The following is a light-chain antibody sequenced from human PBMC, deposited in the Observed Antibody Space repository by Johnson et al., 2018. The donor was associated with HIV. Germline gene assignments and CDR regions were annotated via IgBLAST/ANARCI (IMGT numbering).Light chain of an antibody. CDR3: GTWDSRRGV. Sequence: QSVLTQPPSVSAAPGQKVTISCSGTSSNIGNNYVSWYQQFPGTAPKLVIYDNNNRPSGIPDRFSGSKSGTSATLGITGLQTGDEADYYCGTWDSRRGVFGTGTKVTV. CDR2: DNN. J-gene: IGLJ1*01. CDR1: SSNIGNNY. V-gene: IGLV1-51*01.